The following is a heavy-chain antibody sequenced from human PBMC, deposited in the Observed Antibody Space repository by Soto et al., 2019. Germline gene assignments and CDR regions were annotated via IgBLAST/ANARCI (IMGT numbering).Heavy chain of an antibody. CDR3: ARDGLRFLEWLFPDYYYGMDV. Sequence: ASVKVSCKASGYTFTGYYMHRVRQAPGQGLEWMGWINPNSGGTNYAQKFQGRVTMTRDTSISTAYMELSRLRSDDTAVYYCARDGLRFLEWLFPDYYYGMDVWGQGTTVTVSS. J-gene: IGHJ6*02. V-gene: IGHV1-2*02. D-gene: IGHD3-3*01. CDR1: GYTFTGYY. CDR2: INPNSGGT.